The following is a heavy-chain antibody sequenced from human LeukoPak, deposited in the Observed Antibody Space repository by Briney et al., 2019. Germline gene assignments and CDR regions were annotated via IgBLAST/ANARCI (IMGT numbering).Heavy chain of an antibody. CDR1: GGSISSYY. CDR2: IYYSGST. V-gene: IGHV4-59*01. Sequence: SETLSLTCTGSGGSISSYYWSSIRQPPGKGLEWIGYIYYSGSTNYNPSLKSRVTISVDTSKNQFSLKLSSVTAADTAVYYCARAGCSSTSCLDYWGQGTLVTLSS. D-gene: IGHD2-2*01. J-gene: IGHJ4*02. CDR3: ARAGCSSTSCLDY.